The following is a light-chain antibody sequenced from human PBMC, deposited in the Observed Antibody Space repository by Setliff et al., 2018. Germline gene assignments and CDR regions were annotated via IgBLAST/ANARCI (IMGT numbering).Light chain of an antibody. CDR2: AVS. V-gene: IGLV2-14*03. J-gene: IGLJ1*01. CDR3: NAYTSATTYV. Sequence: QSALAQPASVSGSPGQSITISCSGTSSDVGSYDLVSWYQQHPGKAPKLIIYAVSDRPSGVSNRFSGSKSGNTASLTISGLQTEDEADYYRNAYTSATTYVFGTGTKVTVL. CDR1: SSDVGSYDL.